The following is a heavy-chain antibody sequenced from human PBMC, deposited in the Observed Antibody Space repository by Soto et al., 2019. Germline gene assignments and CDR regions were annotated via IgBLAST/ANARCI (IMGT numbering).Heavy chain of an antibody. Sequence: QVQLVESGGDVVQPGRSLRLSCAASGLTFSSYAMHWVRQAPGKGLEWVAVISYDGSNKYYAHSVKGRFTISRDNSKNTLYLQMNSLRAEDTAVYYCARDSLTTVVTPSMGCDYWGQGTLVTVSS. V-gene: IGHV3-30-3*01. D-gene: IGHD4-17*01. CDR3: ARDSLTTVVTPSMGCDY. CDR2: ISYDGSNK. CDR1: GLTFSSYA. J-gene: IGHJ4*02.